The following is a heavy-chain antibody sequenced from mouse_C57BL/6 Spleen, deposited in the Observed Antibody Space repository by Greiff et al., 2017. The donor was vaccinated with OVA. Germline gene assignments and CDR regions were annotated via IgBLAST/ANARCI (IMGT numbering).Heavy chain of an antibody. CDR2: INPNNGGT. Sequence: VQLQQSGPELVKPGASVKISCKASGYTFTDYYMNWVKQSHGKSLEWIGDINPNNGGTSYNQKFKGKATLTVDKSSSTAYMELRSLTSEDSAVYYCARDRYYGSSYYAMDYWGQGTSVTVSS. V-gene: IGHV1-26*01. J-gene: IGHJ4*01. CDR3: ARDRYYGSSYYAMDY. CDR1: GYTFTDYY. D-gene: IGHD1-1*01.